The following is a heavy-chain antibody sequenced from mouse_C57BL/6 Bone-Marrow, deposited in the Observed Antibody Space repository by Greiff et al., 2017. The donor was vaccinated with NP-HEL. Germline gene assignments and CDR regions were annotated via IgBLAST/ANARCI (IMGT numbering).Heavy chain of an antibody. J-gene: IGHJ3*01. CDR1: GFTFSDYY. CDR3: ARHPPYYYGSSLFAY. CDR2: ISNGGGST. Sequence: VQLKESGGGLVQPGGSLKLSCAASGFTFSDYYMYWVRQTPEKRLEWVAYISNGGGSTYYPDTVKGRFTISRDNAKNTLYLQMSRLKSEDTAMYYCARHPPYYYGSSLFAYWGQGTLVTVSA. D-gene: IGHD1-1*01. V-gene: IGHV5-12*01.